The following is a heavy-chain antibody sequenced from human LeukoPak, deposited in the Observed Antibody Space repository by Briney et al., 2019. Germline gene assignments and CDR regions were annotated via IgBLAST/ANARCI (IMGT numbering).Heavy chain of an antibody. D-gene: IGHD1-26*01. J-gene: IGHJ1*01. CDR2: ISAYNGNT. CDR3: ARDSPYSGSYSSPYFQH. CDR1: GYTFTSYG. V-gene: IGHV1-18*01. Sequence: ASVKVSCKASGYTFTSYGISWVRQAPGQGLEWMGWISAYNGNTNYAQKLQGRVTMTTDTSTSTAYMELRSLRSDDTAVYYCARDSPYSGSYSSPYFQHWGQGTLVTVSS.